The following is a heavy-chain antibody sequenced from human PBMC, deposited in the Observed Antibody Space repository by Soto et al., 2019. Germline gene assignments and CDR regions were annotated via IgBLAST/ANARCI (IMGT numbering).Heavy chain of an antibody. Sequence: QVQLVQSGAEVKKPGSSVKVSCKASGGTFRSYTITWVRQAPGQGLEWMGGITLMFGTPNYAQNFRGRVTITADESTSTAYMELYNLRSEDTAMYFCARDGTLYDSRAYYYLYWGQGTLVTVSS. CDR3: ARDGTLYDSRAYYYLY. CDR2: ITLMFGTP. J-gene: IGHJ4*02. CDR1: GGTFRSYT. V-gene: IGHV1-69*01. D-gene: IGHD3-22*01.